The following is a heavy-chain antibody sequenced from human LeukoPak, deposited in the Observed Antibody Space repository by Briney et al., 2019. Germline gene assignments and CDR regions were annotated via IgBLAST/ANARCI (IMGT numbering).Heavy chain of an antibody. J-gene: IGHJ4*02. V-gene: IGHV4-31*03. CDR2: IYYSGST. D-gene: IGHD5-24*01. CDR3: ARDGGDGYDY. CDR1: GGSISSGGYY. Sequence: SETQSLTCTVSGGSISSGGYYWSWIRQHPGKGLEWIGYIYYSGSTYYNPSLKSRVTISVDTSKNQFSLKLSSVTAADTAVYYCARDGGDGYDYWGQGTLVTVSS.